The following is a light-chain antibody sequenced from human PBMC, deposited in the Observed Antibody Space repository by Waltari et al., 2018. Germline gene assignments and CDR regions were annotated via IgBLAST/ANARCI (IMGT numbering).Light chain of an antibody. CDR1: QSVSSN. CDR3: QQYNNWLIT. CDR2: GAS. J-gene: IGKJ5*01. Sequence: EIVMTQSPATLSVSPGERATLSCRASQSVSSNIAWYQQKPGQAPRLLIFGASSRATGIPGRFSGSGSGTEFTLTISNLQSEDFAVYYCQQYNNWLITFGQGTRLEIK. V-gene: IGKV3-15*01.